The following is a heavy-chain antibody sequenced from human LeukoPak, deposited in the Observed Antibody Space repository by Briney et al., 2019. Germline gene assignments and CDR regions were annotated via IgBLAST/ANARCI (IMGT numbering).Heavy chain of an antibody. CDR2: ISSSSSYI. CDR1: GFTFSDYY. J-gene: IGHJ4*02. CDR3: ARDWYSSSSTFDY. D-gene: IGHD6-6*01. V-gene: IGHV3-11*06. Sequence: GGSLRLSCAASGFTFSDYYMSWIRHAPGKGLEWVSSISSSSSYIYYADSVKGRFPISRENAKNSLYLQMNSLRAEDTAVYYCARDWYSSSSTFDYWGQGTLVTVSS.